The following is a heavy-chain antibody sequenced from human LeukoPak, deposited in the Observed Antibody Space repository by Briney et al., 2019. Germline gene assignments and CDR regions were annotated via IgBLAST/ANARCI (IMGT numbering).Heavy chain of an antibody. D-gene: IGHD2-15*01. CDR3: AREGCSGGSCYLI. Sequence: SETLSLTCTVSDGSISSGDYYWSWIRQPPGKGLEWIGYIYYSGSTYYNPSLKSRVTISVDTSKNQFSLKLSSVTAADTAVYYCAREGCSGGSCYLIWGQGTMVTVSS. CDR2: IYYSGST. J-gene: IGHJ3*02. V-gene: IGHV4-30-4*01. CDR1: DGSISSGDYY.